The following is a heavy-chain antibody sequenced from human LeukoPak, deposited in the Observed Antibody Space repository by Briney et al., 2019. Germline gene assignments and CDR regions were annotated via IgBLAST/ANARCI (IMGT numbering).Heavy chain of an antibody. Sequence: GGSLRLSCAASGFTFSSYAMSWVRQAPGKGLEWVSATSPSGGTTYYVDSVKGRFTISRHNSKNTLYLQMNSLRAEDTAVYYCARDLGPGVDIWGQGTMVTVSS. CDR3: ARDLGPGVDI. CDR2: TSPSGGTT. CDR1: GFTFSSYA. V-gene: IGHV3-23*01. J-gene: IGHJ3*02. D-gene: IGHD3-16*01.